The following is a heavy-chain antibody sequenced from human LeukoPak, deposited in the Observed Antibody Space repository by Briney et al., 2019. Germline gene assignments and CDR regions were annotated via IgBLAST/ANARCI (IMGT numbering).Heavy chain of an antibody. V-gene: IGHV4-30-2*01. CDR3: ARVGPYGSGSYYYYYGMDV. D-gene: IGHD3-10*01. CDR2: IYHSGST. Sequence: SETLSLTCAVSGGSISSGGYSWSWIRQPPGKGLEWIGYIYHSGSTYYNPSLKSRVTISVDTSKNQFSLKPSSVTAADTAVYYCARVGPYGSGSYYYYYGMDVWGPGTTVTVSS. CDR1: GGSISSGGYS. J-gene: IGHJ6*02.